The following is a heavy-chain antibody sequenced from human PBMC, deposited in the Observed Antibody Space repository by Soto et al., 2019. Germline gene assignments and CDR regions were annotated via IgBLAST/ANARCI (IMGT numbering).Heavy chain of an antibody. D-gene: IGHD3-3*01. CDR1: GFTFGDYA. CDR3: TRDLMEYLTLGAFWYYYYYMDV. V-gene: IGHV3-49*03. CDR2: IRSKAYGGTT. J-gene: IGHJ6*03. Sequence: GGSLRLSCTASGFTFGDYAMSWFRQAPGKGLEWVGFIRSKAYGGTTEYAASVKGRFTISRDDSKSIAYLQMNSLKTEDTAVYYCTRDLMEYLTLGAFWYYYYYMDVWGKGTTVTVSS.